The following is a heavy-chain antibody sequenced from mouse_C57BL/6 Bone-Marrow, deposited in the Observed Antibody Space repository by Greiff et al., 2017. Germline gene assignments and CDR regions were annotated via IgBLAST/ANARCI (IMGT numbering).Heavy chain of an antibody. CDR1: GYTFTDYY. CDR3: APIYYYGSRYFDV. V-gene: IGHV1-26*01. Sequence: VQLQQSGPELVKPGASVKISCKASGYTFTDYYMNWVKQSHGKSLEWIGDINPNNGGTSYNQKFKGKATLTVDKSSRTAYMELRSLTSEDSAVYYCAPIYYYGSRYFDVWGTGTTVTVSS. CDR2: INPNNGGT. J-gene: IGHJ1*03. D-gene: IGHD1-1*01.